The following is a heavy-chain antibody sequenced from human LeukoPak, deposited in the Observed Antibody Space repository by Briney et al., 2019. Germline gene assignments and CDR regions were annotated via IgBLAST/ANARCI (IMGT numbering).Heavy chain of an antibody. J-gene: IGHJ4*02. Sequence: KPSETLSLTCTVSGGSISSSSYYWGWIRQPPGKGLEWIGSIYYSGSTYYNPSLKSRVTISVDTSKNQFSLKLSSVTAADTAVYYCARQRRLIDYWGQGTLSPSPQ. CDR2: IYYSGST. D-gene: IGHD3-22*01. CDR3: ARQRRLIDY. CDR1: GGSISSSSYY. V-gene: IGHV4-39*01.